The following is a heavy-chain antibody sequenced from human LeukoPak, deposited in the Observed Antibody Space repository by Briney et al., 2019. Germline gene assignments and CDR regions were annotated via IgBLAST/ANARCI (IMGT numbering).Heavy chain of an antibody. CDR3: ARDSGYYYYGMDV. CDR2: IKQDGSEK. J-gene: IGHJ6*02. D-gene: IGHD3-10*01. V-gene: IGHV3-7*01. CDR1: GFTFSSYW. Sequence: GGSLRLSCAASGFTFSSYWMRWVRQAPGKGLEWVANIKQDGSEKYYVDSVKGRFTISRDNAKNSLYLQMNSLRAEDTAVYYCARDSGYYYYGMDVWGQGTTVTVSS.